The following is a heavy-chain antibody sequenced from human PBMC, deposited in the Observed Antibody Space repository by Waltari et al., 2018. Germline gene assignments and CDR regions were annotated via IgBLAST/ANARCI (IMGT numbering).Heavy chain of an antibody. V-gene: IGHV1-69*04. D-gene: IGHD2-15*01. CDR3: ARILMVVGDSSGMDA. CDR1: GGPFRNYV. CDR2: IDPIPGTA. Sequence: QVQLAQSGAEVKKPGSSVKVSCTASGGPFRNYVIGWVRQVAGHGLEWVGKIDPIPGTAKYSQTFQGRVTLSADTSTNTAYMELNSLTSEDTAVYYCARILMVVGDSSGMDAWGQGTAVTVAS. J-gene: IGHJ6*02.